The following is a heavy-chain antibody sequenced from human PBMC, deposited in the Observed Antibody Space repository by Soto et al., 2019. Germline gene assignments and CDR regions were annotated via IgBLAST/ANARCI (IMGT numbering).Heavy chain of an antibody. CDR1: NGSITTYY. CDR3: AGHFDFWSDPDY. D-gene: IGHD3-3*01. Sequence: QVQLQASGRGLVKPTESLSLTCTVSNGSITTYYLSWIRQPPGKGLEWIGFIYHSGSTNYNPSLKSRVSISLDTSKNQFSLKLSSVTAADTAVYYCAGHFDFWSDPDYWGQGPLVTVSS. J-gene: IGHJ4*02. V-gene: IGHV4-59*08. CDR2: IYHSGST.